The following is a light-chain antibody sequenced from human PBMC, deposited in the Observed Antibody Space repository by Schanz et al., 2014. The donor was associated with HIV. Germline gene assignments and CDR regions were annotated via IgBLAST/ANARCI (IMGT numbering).Light chain of an antibody. V-gene: IGLV2-23*02. J-gene: IGLJ2*01. CDR3: CSYAGSSTLV. CDR1: SGDVGRYDY. Sequence: QSALTQPASVSGSPGQSITISCTGTSGDVGRYDYVSWYQQHPGQAPKLMIYEVSKRPSGVSNRFSGSKSGNTASLTISGLQAEDEADYYCCSYAGSSTLVFGGGTKLTVL. CDR2: EVS.